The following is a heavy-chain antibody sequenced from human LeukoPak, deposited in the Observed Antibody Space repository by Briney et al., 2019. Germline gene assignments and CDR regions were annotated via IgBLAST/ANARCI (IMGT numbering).Heavy chain of an antibody. V-gene: IGHV4-59*12. CDR1: GGSISSYY. CDR2: IYYSGST. J-gene: IGHJ4*02. D-gene: IGHD3-10*01. Sequence: PSETLSLTCTVSGGSISSYYWSWIRQPPGKGLEWIGYIYYSGSTNYNPSLKSRVTISVDTSKNQFSLKLSSVTAADTAVYYCARGGGNYYGSGSDVYYFDYWGQGTLVTVSS. CDR3: ARGGGNYYGSGSDVYYFDY.